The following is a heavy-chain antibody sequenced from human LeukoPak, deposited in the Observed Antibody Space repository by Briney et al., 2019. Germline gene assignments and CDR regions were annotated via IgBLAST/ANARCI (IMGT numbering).Heavy chain of an antibody. CDR2: INPNNGDT. V-gene: IGHV1-2*02. J-gene: IGHJ4*02. D-gene: IGHD3-9*01. CDR1: GYIFTTYF. CDR3: AREGGYDILTGYQDY. Sequence: ASVKVSCKASGYIFTTYFIHWVRQAPGQGLEWMGWINPNNGDTNYAQKFQGRVTMTRDTSISTACMELTRLRSDDTAVYYCAREGGYDILTGYQDYWGQGTLVTVSS.